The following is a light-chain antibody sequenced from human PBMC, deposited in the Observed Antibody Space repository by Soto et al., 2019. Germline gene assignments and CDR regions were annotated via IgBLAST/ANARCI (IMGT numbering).Light chain of an antibody. V-gene: IGKV1-8*01. CDR1: QGIRTY. CDR2: AAS. Sequence: AVQMAQSPSSLSASVGDRVSITCRASQGIRTYVAWYQQKPGKAPKLLIYAASTLQSGVPSRFSGSGSGTDFTLTISCLQSEDFATYYCQQYYSYPWTFGQGTKVEIK. CDR3: QQYYSYPWT. J-gene: IGKJ1*01.